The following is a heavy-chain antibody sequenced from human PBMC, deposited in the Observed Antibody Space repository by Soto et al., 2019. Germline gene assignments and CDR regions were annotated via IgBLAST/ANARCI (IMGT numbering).Heavy chain of an antibody. CDR1: GFTVSSNY. J-gene: IGHJ4*02. Sequence: GGSLRLSCAASGFTVSSNYMSWVRQAPGKGLEWVSVIYSGGSTYYADSVKGRFTISRDNSKNTLYLQMNSLRAGDTAVYYCARSYCSGGSCYYFDYWGQGTLVTVSS. D-gene: IGHD2-15*01. V-gene: IGHV3-53*01. CDR3: ARSYCSGGSCYYFDY. CDR2: IYSGGST.